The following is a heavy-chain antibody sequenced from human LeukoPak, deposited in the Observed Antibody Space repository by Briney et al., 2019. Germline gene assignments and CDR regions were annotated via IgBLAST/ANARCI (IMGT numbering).Heavy chain of an antibody. J-gene: IGHJ5*02. CDR1: GFTVRSNY. D-gene: IGHD2-8*01. V-gene: IGHV3-53*01. CDR2: IYSGGST. Sequence: GGSLRPSCAASGFTVRSNYMSWVRQAPGKGLEWVSVIYSGGSTYYADSVKGRFTISRDNSKNTLYLQMNSLRAEDTAVYYCARDPSRYCTNGVCPDPWGQGTLVTVSS. CDR3: ARDPSRYCTNGVCPDP.